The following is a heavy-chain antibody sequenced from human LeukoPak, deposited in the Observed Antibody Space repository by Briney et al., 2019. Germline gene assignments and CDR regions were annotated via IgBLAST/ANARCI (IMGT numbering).Heavy chain of an antibody. V-gene: IGHV4-59*01. J-gene: IGHJ5*02. Sequence: SETLSLTCTVSGGSISGYYWSWIRQPLGKGLEWIGYIYYTGSTNYNPSLKSRVIISVDTSKNQFSLKVSSVTAADTAVYYCVRSKSGTYGWFDPWGQGTLVTVSS. CDR1: GGSISGYY. CDR2: IYYTGST. D-gene: IGHD4-17*01. CDR3: VRSKSGTYGWFDP.